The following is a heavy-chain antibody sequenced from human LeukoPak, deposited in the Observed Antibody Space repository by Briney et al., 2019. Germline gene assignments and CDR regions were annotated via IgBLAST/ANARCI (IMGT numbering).Heavy chain of an antibody. D-gene: IGHD6-19*01. J-gene: IGHJ6*02. CDR1: GGSISRYY. CDR2: IYYSGST. Sequence: SETLSLTCTVSGGSISRYYWSWIRQPPGKGLERIGYIYYSGSTNYNPSLKSRLTISLDTSKSQFSLKLSSVTAADTAVYYCARGYSSGWNFDGMDVWGQGTTVTVSS. V-gene: IGHV4-59*01. CDR3: ARGYSSGWNFDGMDV.